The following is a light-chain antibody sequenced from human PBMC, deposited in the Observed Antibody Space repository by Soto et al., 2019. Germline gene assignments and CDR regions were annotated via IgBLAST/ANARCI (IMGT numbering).Light chain of an antibody. CDR3: QQYKEWPRP. V-gene: IGKV3-15*01. Sequence: EVVMTQSPATLSVSPGESATLSCRASQSVSTSLAWYQQTIGQAPRLLIYDASTRATSFPARFSGSGSGTEFTLTITSLQSEDFEVYCCQQYKEWPRPFCQGTKVEIK. CDR1: QSVSTS. CDR2: DAS. J-gene: IGKJ1*01.